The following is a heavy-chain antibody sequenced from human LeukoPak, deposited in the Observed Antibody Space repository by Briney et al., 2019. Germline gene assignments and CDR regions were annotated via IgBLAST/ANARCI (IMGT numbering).Heavy chain of an antibody. Sequence: PGRSLRLSCAASGFTFSSYAMHWVRQAPGKGLEWVAVISYDGSNKYYADSVKGRFTISRGNSKNTLYLQMNSLRAEDTAVYYCAGPLNYGGNVLDYWGQGTLVTVSS. J-gene: IGHJ4*02. D-gene: IGHD4-23*01. CDR2: ISYDGSNK. CDR3: AGPLNYGGNVLDY. CDR1: GFTFSSYA. V-gene: IGHV3-30*04.